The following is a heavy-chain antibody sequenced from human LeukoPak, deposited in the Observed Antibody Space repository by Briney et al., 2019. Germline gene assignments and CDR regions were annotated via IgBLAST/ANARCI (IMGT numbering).Heavy chain of an antibody. D-gene: IGHD3-10*01. V-gene: IGHV1-8*02. CDR1: GGTFSSYA. CDR2: MNPDSGNT. CDR3: TRGSGRPI. Sequence: ASVKVSCKASGGTFSSYATSWVRQAPGQGLEWMGWMNPDSGNTGYAQKFQGRVSMIRNTSTSTAYLELRRLRSEDTAVYYCTRGSGRPIWGQGTPVIVSS. J-gene: IGHJ4*02.